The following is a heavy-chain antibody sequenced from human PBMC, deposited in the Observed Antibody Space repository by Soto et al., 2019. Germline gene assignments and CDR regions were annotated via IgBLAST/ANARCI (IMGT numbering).Heavy chain of an antibody. CDR1: GFTFSDYY. J-gene: IGHJ6*03. Sequence: QVQLVESGGGLVKPGGSLRLSCAASGFTFSDYYMSWIRQAPGKGLEWVSYISSSGSTIYYADSVKGRFTIYRDNAKNSLYLQMNSLRAEDTAVYYCARDWRGVGYCSSTSCAPHIDGWGKGTTVTVSS. CDR3: ARDWRGVGYCSSTSCAPHIDG. CDR2: ISSSGSTI. D-gene: IGHD2-2*01. V-gene: IGHV3-11*01.